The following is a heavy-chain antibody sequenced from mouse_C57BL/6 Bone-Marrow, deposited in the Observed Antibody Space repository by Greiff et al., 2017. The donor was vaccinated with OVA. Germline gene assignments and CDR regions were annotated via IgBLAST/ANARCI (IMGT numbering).Heavy chain of an antibody. CDR2: ISSGGSYT. Sequence: EVQGVESGGDLVKPGGSLKLSCAASGFTFSSYGMSWVRQTPDKRLEWVATISSGGSYTYYPDSVKGRFTISRDNAKNTLYLQMSSLKSEDTAMYYCAREDSNYDYAMDYWGQGTSVTVSS. CDR3: AREDSNYDYAMDY. J-gene: IGHJ4*01. V-gene: IGHV5-6*01. D-gene: IGHD2-5*01. CDR1: GFTFSSYG.